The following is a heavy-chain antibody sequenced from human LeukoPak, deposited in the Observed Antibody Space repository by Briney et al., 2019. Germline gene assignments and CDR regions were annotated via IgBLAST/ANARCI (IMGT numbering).Heavy chain of an antibody. CDR2: IYYSGST. J-gene: IGHJ4*02. CDR3: ARQGQWLVRNEFDY. V-gene: IGHV4-39*01. CDR1: GGSISSSSYY. D-gene: IGHD6-19*01. Sequence: SETLSLTCTVSGGSISSSSYYWGWIRQPPGKGLEWIGSIYYSGSTYYNPSLKSRVTISVDTSKNQFSLKLSSVTAADTAVYYCARQGQWLVRNEFDYWGQGTLVTVSS.